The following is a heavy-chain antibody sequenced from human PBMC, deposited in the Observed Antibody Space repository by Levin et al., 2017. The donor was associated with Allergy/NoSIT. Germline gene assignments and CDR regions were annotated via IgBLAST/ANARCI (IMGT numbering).Heavy chain of an antibody. Sequence: GASVKVSCAASGFTFINYWMTWVRQAPGKGLEWVATIKQDGSEKYYVDSVKGRFTISRDNAKNSLYLQMNSLRAEDTAVYYCARVPRDFWSGDCFDYWGQGTLVTVSS. CDR3: ARVPRDFWSGDCFDY. CDR2: IKQDGSEK. V-gene: IGHV3-7*01. CDR1: GFTFINYW. J-gene: IGHJ4*02. D-gene: IGHD3-3*01.